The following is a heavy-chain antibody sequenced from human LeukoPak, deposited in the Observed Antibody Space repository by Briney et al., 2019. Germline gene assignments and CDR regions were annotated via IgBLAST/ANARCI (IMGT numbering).Heavy chain of an antibody. CDR2: INPNSGGT. CDR3: ARDPYGDNHYYYYYMDV. Sequence: ASVKVSCKASGYTFTGYYIHWMRHAPGQGLEWMGWINPNSGGTNYAQKFQGRVTMTRDTSISTAYMELSRLRSDDTAVYYCARDPYGDNHYYYYYMDVWGKGTTVTVSS. V-gene: IGHV1-2*02. CDR1: GYTFTGYY. D-gene: IGHD4-17*01. J-gene: IGHJ6*03.